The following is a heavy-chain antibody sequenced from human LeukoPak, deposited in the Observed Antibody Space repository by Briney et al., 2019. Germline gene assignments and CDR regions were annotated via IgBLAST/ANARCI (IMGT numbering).Heavy chain of an antibody. CDR1: GGSFSGYY. CDR3: ARHWKGITMVRGVIITPSRYFDY. CDR2: INHSGST. D-gene: IGHD3-10*01. J-gene: IGHJ4*02. Sequence: SETLSLTCAVYGGSFSGYYWSWIRQPPGKGLEWIGEINHSGSTNYNPSLKSRVTISVDTSKNQFSLKLSSVTAADTAVYYCARHWKGITMVRGVIITPSRYFDYWGQGTLVTVSS. V-gene: IGHV4-34*01.